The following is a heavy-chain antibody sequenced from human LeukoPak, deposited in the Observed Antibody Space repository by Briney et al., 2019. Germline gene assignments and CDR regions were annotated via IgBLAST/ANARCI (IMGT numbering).Heavy chain of an antibody. CDR2: ISSSSTYI. Sequence: GGSLRLSCAGSGFTFRAYSMNWVRQAPGKGLEWVSSISSSSTYIYYTDSVKGRFTNSRDNAKNSLFLQMNSLRAEDTAVYYCTRDNGEGAAAYWGQGTLVTVSS. V-gene: IGHV3-21*01. D-gene: IGHD6-13*01. CDR1: GFTFRAYS. J-gene: IGHJ4*02. CDR3: TRDNGEGAAAY.